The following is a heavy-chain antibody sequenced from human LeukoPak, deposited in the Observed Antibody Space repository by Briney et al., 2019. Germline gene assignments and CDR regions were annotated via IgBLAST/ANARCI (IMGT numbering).Heavy chain of an antibody. Sequence: QPGGSLRLSCAASGFTFSSYEMNWVRQAPGKGLEWVSYISSSGSTIYYADSVKGRFTISRDNAKNSLYLQMNSLRAEDTAVYYCARDHRLAAAGTKDWFDPWGQGTLVTVSS. D-gene: IGHD6-13*01. CDR1: GFTFSSYE. J-gene: IGHJ5*02. CDR2: ISSSGSTI. CDR3: ARDHRLAAAGTKDWFDP. V-gene: IGHV3-48*03.